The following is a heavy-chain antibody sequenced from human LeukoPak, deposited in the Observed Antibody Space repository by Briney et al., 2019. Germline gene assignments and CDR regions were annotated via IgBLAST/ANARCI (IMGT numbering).Heavy chain of an antibody. Sequence: SETLSLTCTVSDGSISSSSYYWGWIRQPPGKGLEWIGSIYFSGSTYYNPSLKSRITISVDRSKNQFSLKLSSVTAADTAIYYCARRRGGSWYPNWFNPWGQGTLVTVSS. CDR2: IYFSGST. J-gene: IGHJ5*02. CDR1: DGSISSSSYY. V-gene: IGHV4-39*01. D-gene: IGHD6-13*01. CDR3: ARRRGGSWYPNWFNP.